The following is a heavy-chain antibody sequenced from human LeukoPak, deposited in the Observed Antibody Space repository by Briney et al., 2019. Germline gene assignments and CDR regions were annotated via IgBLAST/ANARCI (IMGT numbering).Heavy chain of an antibody. CDR3: ARVGSTWYVGY. CDR2: IKQDGSEK. D-gene: IGHD6-13*01. V-gene: IGHV3-7*04. J-gene: IGHJ4*02. CDR1: GFTFSGYW. Sequence: GGSLRLSCAASGFTFSGYWMSWVRQAPGKGLECVANIKQDGSEKYYVDSVKGRFTISRDNAKNSLYLQMNSLRAEDTAVYYCARVGSTWYVGYWGQGTLVTVSS.